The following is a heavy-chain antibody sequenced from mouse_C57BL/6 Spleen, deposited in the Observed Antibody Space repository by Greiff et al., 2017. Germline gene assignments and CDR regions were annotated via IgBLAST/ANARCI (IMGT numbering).Heavy chain of an antibody. Sequence: EVKLMESGPELVKPGASVKMSCKASGYTFTDYNMHWVKQSHGKSLEWIGYINPNNGGTSYNQKFKGKATLTVNKSSSTAYMELRSLTSEDSAVYYCARAGSSYAWFAYWGQGTLVTVSA. J-gene: IGHJ3*01. D-gene: IGHD1-1*01. CDR2: INPNNGGT. CDR3: ARAGSSYAWFAY. CDR1: GYTFTDYN. V-gene: IGHV1-22*01.